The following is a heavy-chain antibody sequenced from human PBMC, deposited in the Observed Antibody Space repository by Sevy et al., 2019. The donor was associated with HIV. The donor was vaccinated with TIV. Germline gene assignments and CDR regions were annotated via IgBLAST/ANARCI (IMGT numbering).Heavy chain of an antibody. Sequence: GESLKISCKGSGYSFTSYWISWVRQMPGKGLEWMGRIDPSDSYTNYSPSFQGHVTISGDKSISTAYLQWSSLKASDTAMYYCATLYYYDSSGYRLYYFDYWGQGTLVTVSS. CDR1: GYSFTSYW. CDR3: ATLYYYDSSGYRLYYFDY. CDR2: IDPSDSYT. V-gene: IGHV5-10-1*01. J-gene: IGHJ4*02. D-gene: IGHD3-22*01.